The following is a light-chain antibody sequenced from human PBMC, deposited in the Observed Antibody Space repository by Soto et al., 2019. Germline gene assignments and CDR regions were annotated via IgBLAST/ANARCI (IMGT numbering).Light chain of an antibody. Sequence: IVMTQSPDTLSLSPGERATLSCRASQTIRTSLAWYQQRPGQAPRLLIFDASRKTFGVPDRFTGSGSGTDFTLTINRLEPEDSAVYYCHQYNSWPRGTFGPGTKVEIK. CDR3: HQYNSWPRGT. CDR1: QTIRTS. CDR2: DAS. J-gene: IGKJ3*01. V-gene: IGKV3-11*01.